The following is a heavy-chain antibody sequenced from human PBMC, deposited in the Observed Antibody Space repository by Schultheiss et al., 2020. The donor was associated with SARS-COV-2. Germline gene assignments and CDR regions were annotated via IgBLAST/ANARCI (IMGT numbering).Heavy chain of an antibody. CDR1: GGSINSGSQY. Sequence: SETLSLTCTVSGGSINSGSQYWSWIRQPPGKGLEWIGYIYYSGSTNYNPSLKSRVTISVDTSKNQFSLKLSSVTAADTAVYYCARFSYFDWSTDYWGQGTLVTVSS. CDR3: ARFSYFDWSTDY. CDR2: IYYSGST. V-gene: IGHV4-61*01. J-gene: IGHJ4*02. D-gene: IGHD3-9*01.